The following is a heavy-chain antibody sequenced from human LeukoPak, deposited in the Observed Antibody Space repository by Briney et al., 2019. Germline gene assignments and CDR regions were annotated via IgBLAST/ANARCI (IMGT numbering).Heavy chain of an antibody. V-gene: IGHV3-7*05. Sequence: GGSLRLSCAASGITFGSYWMTWVRQAPGKGLECVANIKPDGSEKHYVDSVEGRFTISRDNAKNSLFLEMDSLRAEDTAVYYCARGRMAVAGSYEYWGQGTLVTVSS. J-gene: IGHJ4*02. CDR3: ARGRMAVAGSYEY. D-gene: IGHD6-19*01. CDR2: IKPDGSEK. CDR1: GITFGSYW.